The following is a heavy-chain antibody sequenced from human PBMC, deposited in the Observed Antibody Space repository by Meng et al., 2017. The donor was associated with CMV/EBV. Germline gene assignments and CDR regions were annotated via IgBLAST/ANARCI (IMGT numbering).Heavy chain of an antibody. D-gene: IGHD5-24*01. Sequence: GGSLRLSCAASGFTFSSYSMNWVRQAPGKGLEWVSRINSDGSSTSYADSVKGRFTISRDNAKNTLYLQMNSLRAEDTAVYYCARDRVATTSYYYYGMDVWGQGTTVTVSS. CDR3: ARDRVATTSYYYYGMDV. J-gene: IGHJ6*02. V-gene: IGHV3-74*01. CDR2: INSDGSST. CDR1: GFTFSSYS.